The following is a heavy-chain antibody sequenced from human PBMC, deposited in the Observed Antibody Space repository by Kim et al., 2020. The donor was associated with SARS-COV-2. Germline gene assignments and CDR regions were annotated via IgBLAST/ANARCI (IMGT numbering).Heavy chain of an antibody. V-gene: IGHV3-15*01. D-gene: IGHD3-9*01. Sequence: GGSLRLSCAASGFTFSNAWMSWVRQAPGKGLEWVGRIKSKTDGGTTDYAAPVKGRFTISRDDSKNTLYLQMNSLKTEDTAMYYCTTESALGYDILTGYSPWAPFDYWGQGTLVTVSS. J-gene: IGHJ4*02. CDR3: TTESALGYDILTGYSPWAPFDY. CDR1: GFTFSNAW. CDR2: IKSKTDGGTT.